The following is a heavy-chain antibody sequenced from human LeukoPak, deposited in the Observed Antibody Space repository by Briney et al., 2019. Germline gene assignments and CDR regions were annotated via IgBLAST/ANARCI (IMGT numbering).Heavy chain of an antibody. CDR3: AREVDSGSYYDY. CDR1: GGTFSSYA. V-gene: IGHV1-69*06. Sequence: ASVKVSCKASGGTFSSYAISWVRQAPGQGLEWMGGIIPIFGTANYAQKFQGRVTITADKSTSTAYMELSSLRSEDTAVYYCAREVDSGSYYDYWGQGTLVTVSP. J-gene: IGHJ4*02. CDR2: IIPIFGTA. D-gene: IGHD1-26*01.